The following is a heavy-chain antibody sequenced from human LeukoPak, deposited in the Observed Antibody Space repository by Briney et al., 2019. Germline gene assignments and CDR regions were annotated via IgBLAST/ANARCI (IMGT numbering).Heavy chain of an antibody. CDR3: AKLGLRIQLWRGAFDI. Sequence: GGSLRLSCAASGFTFSSFAMNWVRQAPGKGLEWVSGISGSGGSTYYADSVKGRFTISRDNFKNTLYLQMNSLRADDTAVYYCAKLGLRIQLWRGAFDIWGQGTMVTVSS. V-gene: IGHV3-23*01. J-gene: IGHJ3*02. CDR2: ISGSGGST. D-gene: IGHD5-18*01. CDR1: GFTFSSFA.